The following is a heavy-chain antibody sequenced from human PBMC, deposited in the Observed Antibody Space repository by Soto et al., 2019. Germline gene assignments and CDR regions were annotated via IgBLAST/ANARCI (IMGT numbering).Heavy chain of an antibody. CDR2: IYHSGST. D-gene: IGHD3-10*01. J-gene: IGHJ4*02. CDR1: GGSISSGDYS. CDR3: ARGFPPYFFDY. V-gene: IGHV4-30-2*01. Sequence: PSETLSLTCAVSGGSISSGDYSWSWIRQPPGKALEWIGYIYHSGSTYYNPSLKSRVTISVDTSKNQFSLQLSSVTAADTALYYCARGFPPYFFDYWGQGTLVTVSS.